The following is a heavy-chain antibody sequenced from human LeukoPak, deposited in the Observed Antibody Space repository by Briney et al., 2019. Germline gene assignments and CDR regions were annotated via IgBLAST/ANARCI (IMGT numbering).Heavy chain of an antibody. CDR2: IYYSGST. CDR1: GGSISSYY. Sequence: SETLSLTCTVSGGSISSYYWSWIRQPPGKGLEWIGHIYYSGSTHYNPSLKSRVTISADTSKNQFSLKLSSVTAADTAVYYCARHVGNSGSGSYLTYFDYWGQGTLVTVSS. D-gene: IGHD3-10*01. J-gene: IGHJ4*02. V-gene: IGHV4-59*08. CDR3: ARHVGNSGSGSYLTYFDY.